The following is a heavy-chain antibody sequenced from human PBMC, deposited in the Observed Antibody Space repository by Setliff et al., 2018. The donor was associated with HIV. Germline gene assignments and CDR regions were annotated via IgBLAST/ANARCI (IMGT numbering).Heavy chain of an antibody. CDR1: GGSFSGYY. Sequence: PSETLSLTCAVYGGSFSGYYWSWIRQPPGKGLEWIGYIYYSGRTDYNPSFRRRASISLDTSKNQFSLKLNSVTAADTAVYYCAREIYGGNARHFDYWGQGTLVTVSS. V-gene: IGHV4-34*11. J-gene: IGHJ4*02. CDR2: IYYSGRT. CDR3: AREIYGGNARHFDY. D-gene: IGHD4-17*01.